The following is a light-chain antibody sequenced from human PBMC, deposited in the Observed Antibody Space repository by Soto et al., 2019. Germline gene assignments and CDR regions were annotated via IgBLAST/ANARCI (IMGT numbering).Light chain of an antibody. CDR1: QGLVLSDGNTY. V-gene: IGKV2-30*01. J-gene: IGKJ1*01. CDR2: TIS. CDR3: MQSAHWPWT. Sequence: DVVMTQSPLSLPVPLGQPASISCRSSQGLVLSDGNTYLSWFHQRPGQSPRRLIYTISDRASGVPDRFSGSGSGTDFTVKISGLEAEDVGVYYCMQSAHWPWTFGPGTKVEV.